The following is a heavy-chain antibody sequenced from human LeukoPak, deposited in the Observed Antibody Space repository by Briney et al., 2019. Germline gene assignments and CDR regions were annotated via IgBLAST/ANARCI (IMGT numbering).Heavy chain of an antibody. J-gene: IGHJ3*02. Sequence: SVKVSCKASGGTFSSYAISWVRQAPGQGLEWMGGIIPIFGTANYAQKFQGRVTITTDESTSTAYMELSSLKSEDTAVYYCASWDFWSGYDAFDIWGQGTMVTVSS. V-gene: IGHV1-69*05. CDR3: ASWDFWSGYDAFDI. CDR2: IIPIFGTA. CDR1: GGTFSSYA. D-gene: IGHD3-3*01.